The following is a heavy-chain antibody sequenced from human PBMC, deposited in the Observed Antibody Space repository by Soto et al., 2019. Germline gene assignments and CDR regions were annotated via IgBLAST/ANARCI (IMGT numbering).Heavy chain of an antibody. CDR1: GGTFSSYA. J-gene: IGHJ5*02. CDR2: IIPIFGTA. CDR3: ARVGSSGWSLWFDP. D-gene: IGHD6-19*01. Sequence: QVQLVQSGAEVKKPGSSVKVSCKASGGTFSSYAISWVRQAPGQGLEWMGGIIPIFGTANYAQKFQGRVTSTADESTSPAYMELSSLRSEDTAVDYCARVGSSGWSLWFDPWCQGTLVTVSS. V-gene: IGHV1-69*12.